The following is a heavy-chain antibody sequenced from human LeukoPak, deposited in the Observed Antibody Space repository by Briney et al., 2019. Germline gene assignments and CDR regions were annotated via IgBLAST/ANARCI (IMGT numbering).Heavy chain of an antibody. CDR1: GYTFTSYG. V-gene: IGHV1-18*01. CDR2: ISAYNGNT. Sequence: GASVTVSFKASGYTFTSYGISWVRQAPGQGLEWMGRISAYNGNTNYAQNLQGSVTMTTDTSTSTAYMELRSLRSDDTAVYYCARVPAASHYYYSYMDVWGKGTTVTVSS. D-gene: IGHD2-2*01. J-gene: IGHJ6*03. CDR3: ARVPAASHYYYSYMDV.